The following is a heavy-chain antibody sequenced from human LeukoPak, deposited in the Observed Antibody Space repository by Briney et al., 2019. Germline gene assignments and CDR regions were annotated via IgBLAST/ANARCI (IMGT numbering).Heavy chain of an antibody. CDR2: IYPGDSDT. D-gene: IGHD2-15*01. J-gene: IGHJ4*02. Sequence: GESLKISCKGSGYSFTSYWIGWVRQMPGKGLEWMGIIYPGDSDTRYSSSFQGQVTISADKSISTAYLQWSSLKASDTAMYYCALYSGYCSGGSCYFDYWGQGTLVTVSS. CDR1: GYSFTSYW. V-gene: IGHV5-51*01. CDR3: ALYSGYCSGGSCYFDY.